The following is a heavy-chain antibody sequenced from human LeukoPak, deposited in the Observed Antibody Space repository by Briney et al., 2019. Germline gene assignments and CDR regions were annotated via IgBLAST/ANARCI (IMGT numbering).Heavy chain of an antibody. CDR1: GFTFSSYA. CDR2: ISGSGGST. Sequence: AGGSLRLSCAASGFTFSSYAMSWVRQAPGKGLEWVSAISGSGGSTYYADSVKGRFTISRDNSKNTPYLQMNSLRAEDTAVDYCAKDQRPWGEGVFDYWGQGTLVTVSS. V-gene: IGHV3-23*01. D-gene: IGHD3-16*01. J-gene: IGHJ4*02. CDR3: AKDQRPWGEGVFDY.